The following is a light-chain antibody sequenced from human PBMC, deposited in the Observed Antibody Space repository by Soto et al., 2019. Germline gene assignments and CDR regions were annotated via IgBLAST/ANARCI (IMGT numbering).Light chain of an antibody. CDR2: GAS. J-gene: IGKJ4*01. CDR3: HQYSSSPLT. V-gene: IGKV3-20*01. CDR1: QSVRSSH. Sequence: EIVLTQSPGTLSLSPGERATLSCRASQSVRSSHLAWYQQMPGQAPRLLIYGASNRATGIPDRFSGSGSVPDFTLTISRLEPEDVAVYSCHQYSSSPLTFGGGTKVEIK.